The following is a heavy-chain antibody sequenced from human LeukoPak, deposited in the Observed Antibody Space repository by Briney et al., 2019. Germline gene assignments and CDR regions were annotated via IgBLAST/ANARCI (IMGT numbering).Heavy chain of an antibody. J-gene: IGHJ4*02. CDR3: ATGRTSGDYPSF. CDR1: GYKFKTYG. CDR2: ISSYNGNT. Sequence: ASVKVSCKASGYKFKTYGFTWVRQAPGQGLEWMGWISSYNGNTRSADNLQGRVTMTTDTSTNTAFMDLVSLRSDDTAIYYCATGRTSGDYPSFWGQGTLVTVSS. V-gene: IGHV1-18*01. D-gene: IGHD4-17*01.